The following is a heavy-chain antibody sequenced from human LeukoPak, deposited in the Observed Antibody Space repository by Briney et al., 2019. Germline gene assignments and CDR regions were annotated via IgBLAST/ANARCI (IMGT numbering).Heavy chain of an antibody. CDR3: AKHVRTSVWFFDY. V-gene: IGHV3-23*01. CDR1: GFIFSGDA. CDR2: ISGSGGRT. D-gene: IGHD6-19*01. J-gene: IGHJ4*02. Sequence: GGSLRLSCAASGFIFSGDALSWVRQAPGKGLEWVSLISGSGGRTDYADSVKGRFTISRDNSKNTLYLQMNSLKAEDTAVYYCAKHVRTSVWFFDYWGQGTLVTVSS.